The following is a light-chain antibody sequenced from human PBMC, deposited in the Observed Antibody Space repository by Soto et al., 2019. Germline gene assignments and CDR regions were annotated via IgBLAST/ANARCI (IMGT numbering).Light chain of an antibody. CDR2: DVT. CDR3: CSYAGSNTFYV. Sequence: QSALTQPRSVSGSRGQSVTISCTGTTSDVGAYNSVSWYQHQPGKVPNLLIYDVTKRPSGVPDRFSGSKSGNTVSLTISGLQADDEADYFCCSYAGSNTFYVFGTGTKLTVL. V-gene: IGLV2-11*01. J-gene: IGLJ1*01. CDR1: TSDVGAYNS.